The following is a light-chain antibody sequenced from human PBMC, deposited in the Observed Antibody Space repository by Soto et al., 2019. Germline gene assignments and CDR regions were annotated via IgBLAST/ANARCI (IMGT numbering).Light chain of an antibody. Sequence: QSALPQPASMSGSPGQSIAISCTGTSSDVGGYNYVSWYQHHPGKAPKLMIYDVSNRPSGVSNRFSGSKSGNTVSLTISGLQPEDEADYYCSSYTTSNTRQIVFGTGTKVTVL. CDR1: SSDVGGYNY. CDR3: SSYTTSNTRQIV. J-gene: IGLJ1*01. CDR2: DVS. V-gene: IGLV2-14*03.